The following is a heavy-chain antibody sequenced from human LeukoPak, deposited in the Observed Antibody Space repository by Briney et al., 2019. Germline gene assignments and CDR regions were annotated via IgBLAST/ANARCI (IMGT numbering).Heavy chain of an antibody. J-gene: IGHJ4*02. CDR2: ISEDGSNK. D-gene: IGHD5-18*01. Sequence: GGSLRLSRAASGFTFSSYAMHWVRQAPGKGLEWVASISEDGSNKYYADSVKGRFTISRDNSKNTMYLHMNSLRAEDTAVYYCAGRGYSYGAFDYWGQGTLVTVSS. CDR1: GFTFSSYA. CDR3: AGRGYSYGAFDY. V-gene: IGHV3-30*04.